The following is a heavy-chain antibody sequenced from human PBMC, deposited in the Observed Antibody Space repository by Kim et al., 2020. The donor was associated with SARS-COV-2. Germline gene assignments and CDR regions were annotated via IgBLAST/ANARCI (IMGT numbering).Heavy chain of an antibody. CDR3: ARGLTTRLVMITIYYYYIDV. CDR2: INPNSGNS. CDR1: GFSFTSYD. Sequence: GSVKVSCTGSGFSFTSYDIVWVRQAPGQGLEWMGWINPNSGNSGYAQKFQGRVTMARDTSKSTAYMELSSLRSDDTAVYYCARGLTTRLVMITIYYYYIDVWGKGTTVTVS. J-gene: IGHJ6*03. V-gene: IGHV1-8*01. D-gene: IGHD3-16*01.